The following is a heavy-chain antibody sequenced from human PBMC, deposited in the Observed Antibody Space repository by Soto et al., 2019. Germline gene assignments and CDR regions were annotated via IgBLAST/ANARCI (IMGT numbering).Heavy chain of an antibody. CDR2: LNPNSGDT. Sequence: QVQLVQSGAEVKKPGASVKVSCKASGYTFSSYDINWVLQATGQGLEWMGWLNPNSGDTGYAQKFQGRVTPTRNTSINTAYIELSSLTSDDTAVYYCATEGGGWYLYWGQGTLVTVSS. D-gene: IGHD6-19*01. CDR3: ATEGGGWYLY. CDR1: GYTFSSYD. V-gene: IGHV1-8*01. J-gene: IGHJ4*02.